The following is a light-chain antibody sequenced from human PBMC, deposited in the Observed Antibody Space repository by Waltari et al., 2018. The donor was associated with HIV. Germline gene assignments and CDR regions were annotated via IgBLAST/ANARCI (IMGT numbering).Light chain of an antibody. CDR3: QQDDSWPPIT. J-gene: IGKJ5*01. CDR1: QSVSTN. CDR2: GIY. V-gene: IGKV3-15*01. Sequence: EVVMTQSPDTLSVSPGQKATISCWASQSVSTNLAWYQQKPGQAPRLLMYGIYVRATGVPARFSGSGSETDFTLTITSVQPEDFAVYYCQQDDSWPPITFGQGTRLEIK.